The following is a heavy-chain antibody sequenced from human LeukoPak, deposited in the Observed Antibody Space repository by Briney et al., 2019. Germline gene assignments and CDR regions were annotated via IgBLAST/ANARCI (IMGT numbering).Heavy chain of an antibody. CDR1: GFTFSSYA. J-gene: IGHJ4*02. V-gene: IGHV3-30*09. D-gene: IGHD3-10*01. CDR2: ISYDGSNK. Sequence: GGSLRLSCAASGFTFSSYAMHWVRQAPGKGLEWVAVISYDGSNKFYADSVKGRFALSRDNSKNTLYLQMNSLRIEDTAVYYCGRGSVGFGELNYWGQGTLVTVSS. CDR3: GRGSVGFGELNY.